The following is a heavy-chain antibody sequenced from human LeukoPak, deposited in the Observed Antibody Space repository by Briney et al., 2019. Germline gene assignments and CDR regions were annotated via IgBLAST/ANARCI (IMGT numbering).Heavy chain of an antibody. CDR2: IYYSGST. CDR3: ARVVPDIVVVVAADRMDV. CDR1: GGSISSYY. Sequence: SETLSLTCTVSGGSISSYYWSWIRQPPGKGLEWIGYIYYSGSTNYNPSLKSRVTISVDTSKNQFSLKLSSVTAADTAVYYCARVVPDIVVVVAADRMDVWGQGTTVTVSS. V-gene: IGHV4-59*01. J-gene: IGHJ6*02. D-gene: IGHD2-15*01.